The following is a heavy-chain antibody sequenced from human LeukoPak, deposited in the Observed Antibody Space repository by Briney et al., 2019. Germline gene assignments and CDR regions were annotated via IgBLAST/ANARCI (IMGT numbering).Heavy chain of an antibody. Sequence: QPGGSLRLSCAASGFTISSNYMSWVRQAPGKGLEWVSVIYSGGSTYYADSVKGRFTISRDNSKNTLYLQMNSLRAEDTAVYYCASLPIVVVPAASYWGQGTLVTVSS. D-gene: IGHD2-2*01. CDR3: ASLPIVVVPAASY. V-gene: IGHV3-66*02. J-gene: IGHJ4*02. CDR1: GFTISSNY. CDR2: IYSGGST.